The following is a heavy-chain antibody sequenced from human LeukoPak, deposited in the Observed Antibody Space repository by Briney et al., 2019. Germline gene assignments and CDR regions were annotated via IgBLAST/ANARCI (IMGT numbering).Heavy chain of an antibody. CDR3: ARAVQLEPDAFDI. J-gene: IGHJ3*02. D-gene: IGHD1-1*01. V-gene: IGHV1-18*01. Sequence: ASVKVSCKASGYTFTSYGISWVRQAPGQGLEWMGWISAYNGNINYAQKLQGRVTMTTDTSTSTVYMELRSLRSDDTAVYYCARAVQLEPDAFDIWGQGTMVTVSS. CDR1: GYTFTSYG. CDR2: ISAYNGNI.